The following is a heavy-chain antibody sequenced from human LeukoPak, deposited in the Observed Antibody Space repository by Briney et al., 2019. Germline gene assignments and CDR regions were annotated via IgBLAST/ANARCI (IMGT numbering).Heavy chain of an antibody. CDR1: GFTFSSYA. CDR2: ISYDGSNK. Sequence: GGSLRLSCAASGFTFSSYAMHWVRQAPGKGLEWVAVISYDGSNKYYADSVKGRFTISRDNSKNTLYLQMNSLRAEDTAVYYCARGSGSSGYWSYYYYGMDVWGQGTTVTVSS. J-gene: IGHJ6*02. V-gene: IGHV3-30-3*01. D-gene: IGHD3-22*01. CDR3: ARGSGSSGYWSYYYYGMDV.